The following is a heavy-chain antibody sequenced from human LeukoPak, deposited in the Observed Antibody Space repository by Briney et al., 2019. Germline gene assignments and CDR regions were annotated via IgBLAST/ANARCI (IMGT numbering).Heavy chain of an antibody. CDR2: IHPGDSDT. V-gene: IGHV5-51*01. CDR1: GYSFTNYW. CDR3: ARHVPPGSSSGWFDP. D-gene: IGHD6-6*01. Sequence: GESLKISCQGSGYSFTNYWIGWVRQMPGEGLEWMGIIHPGDSDTRYSPSFQGQVTISADKSISTAYLQWSSLKASDTAMYYCARHVPPGSSSGWFDPWGQGTLVTVS. J-gene: IGHJ5*02.